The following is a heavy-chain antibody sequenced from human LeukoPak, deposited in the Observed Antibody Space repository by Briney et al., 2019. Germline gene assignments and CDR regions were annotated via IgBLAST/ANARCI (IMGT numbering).Heavy chain of an antibody. D-gene: IGHD3-10*01. CDR3: AGDYYGSGNYYKH. CDR2: IHYSGST. CDR1: GGSISRDY. J-gene: IGHJ4*02. Sequence: SETLSLTCTVSGGSISRDYWSWIRQSPGKGLEWIGFIHYSGSTNYNPSLKSRVTISIDTSENQFSLKLSPVTAADTAVYYCAGDYYGSGNYYKHWGQGTLVTVSS. V-gene: IGHV4-59*08.